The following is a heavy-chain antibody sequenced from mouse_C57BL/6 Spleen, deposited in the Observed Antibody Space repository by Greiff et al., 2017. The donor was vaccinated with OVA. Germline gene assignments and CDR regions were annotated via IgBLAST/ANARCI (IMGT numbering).Heavy chain of an antibody. CDR1: GFTFSDYG. Sequence: EVMLVESGGGLVKPGGSLKLSCAASGFTFSDYGMHWVRQAPEKGLEWVAYISSGSSTIYYADTVKGRFTISRDNAKNTLFLQMTSLGSEDTAMYYCERQSVGSWFADWGQGTLVTVSA. CDR3: ERQSVGSWFAD. V-gene: IGHV5-17*01. J-gene: IGHJ3*01. CDR2: ISSGSSTI.